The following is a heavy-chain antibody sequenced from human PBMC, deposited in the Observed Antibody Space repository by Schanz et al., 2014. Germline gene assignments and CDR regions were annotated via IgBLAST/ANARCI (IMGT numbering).Heavy chain of an antibody. CDR2: LDLEDGEI. Sequence: QVQLVQSGAEVKKPGASVKVSCKASGYTLTNFDINWVRQAPGQGLEWMGGLDLEDGEIVYAEQLKGRVTMTEDTSTDTAYMELSSLRSQDTAVYYCATAEDASGSYGLPACGVWGQGTTVIVS. CDR3: ATAEDASGSYGLPACGV. V-gene: IGHV1-24*01. J-gene: IGHJ6*02. CDR1: GYTLTNFD. D-gene: IGHD3-10*01.